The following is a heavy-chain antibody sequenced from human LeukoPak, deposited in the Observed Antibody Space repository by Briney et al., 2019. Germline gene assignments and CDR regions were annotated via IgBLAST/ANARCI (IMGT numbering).Heavy chain of an antibody. J-gene: IGHJ5*02. CDR2: INPNSGGT. Sequence: ASVKVSCKASGYTFTGYYMHWARQAPGQGLEWMGWINPNSGGTNYAQKFQGWVTMTRDTSISTAYMELSRLRSDDTAVYYCARSPYCSSTSCYYWFDPWGQGTLVTVSS. CDR3: ARSPYCSSTSCYYWFDP. V-gene: IGHV1-2*04. D-gene: IGHD2-2*01. CDR1: GYTFTGYY.